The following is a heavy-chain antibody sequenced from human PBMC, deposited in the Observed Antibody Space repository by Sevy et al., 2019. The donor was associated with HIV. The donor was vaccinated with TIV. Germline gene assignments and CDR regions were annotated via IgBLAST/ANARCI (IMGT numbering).Heavy chain of an antibody. V-gene: IGHV1-24*01. Sequence: ASVKVSCKVSGYTLTQLSMNWVRQAPGKGLEWMGSFDPEDGETIYAQKFQGRVTMTEDRSTDTAYMDLSSLRSEDTAVYYCVTTKDYYESSGYPFDYWGQGTLVTDSS. CDR3: VTTKDYYESSGYPFDY. D-gene: IGHD3-22*01. CDR1: GYTLTQLS. J-gene: IGHJ4*02. CDR2: FDPEDGET.